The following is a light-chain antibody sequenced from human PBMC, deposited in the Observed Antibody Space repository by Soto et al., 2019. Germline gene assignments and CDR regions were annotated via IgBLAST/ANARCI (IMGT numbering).Light chain of an antibody. CDR3: SSYTGSSTYV. CDR1: SSDVGGYNY. V-gene: IGLV2-14*01. J-gene: IGLJ1*01. CDR2: DVS. Sequence: QSVLTQPASVSGSPGQSIAISCTGTSSDVGGYNYVSWYQQHPGKAPKLMIYDVSDRPSGVSNRFSGSKSGNTASLTISGLKAEDKMIYYCSSYTGSSTYVFGPGPKLTVL.